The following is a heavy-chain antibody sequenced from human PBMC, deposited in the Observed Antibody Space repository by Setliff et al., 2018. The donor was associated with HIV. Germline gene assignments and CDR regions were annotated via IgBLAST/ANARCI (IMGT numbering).Heavy chain of an antibody. CDR3: ARDPPGYGDSNDY. J-gene: IGHJ4*02. V-gene: IGHV4-34*01. Sequence: PSETLSLTCGVPSGPFSGYYWTWIRQPPGKGLEWIGEINHTGSTSYNPSLKSRLTISVDTSKNQFSLKLGSVTAADTAVYYCARDPPGYGDSNDYWGQGTLVTVSS. D-gene: IGHD4-17*01. CDR2: INHTGST. CDR1: SGPFSGYY.